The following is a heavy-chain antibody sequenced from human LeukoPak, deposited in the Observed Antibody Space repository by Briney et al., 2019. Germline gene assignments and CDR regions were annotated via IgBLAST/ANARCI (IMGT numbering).Heavy chain of an antibody. CDR3: ARIYSGSHYS. Sequence: PGGSLRLSCAASGFTFSSYGMHWVRQAPGKGLEWVAFIRYDGSNKYYADSVKGRFTISRDNSKNTLFLQMNSLRAEDTAVYYCARIYSGSHYSWGQGTLVTISS. V-gene: IGHV3-30*02. D-gene: IGHD1-26*01. CDR1: GFTFSSYG. J-gene: IGHJ4*02. CDR2: IRYDGSNK.